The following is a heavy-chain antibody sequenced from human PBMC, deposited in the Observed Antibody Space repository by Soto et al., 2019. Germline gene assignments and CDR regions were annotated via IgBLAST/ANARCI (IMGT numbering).Heavy chain of an antibody. J-gene: IGHJ4*01. CDR2: ITWNSGKI. V-gene: IGHV3-9*01. D-gene: IGHD2-15*01. CDR1: GFTFDDYA. CDR3: VKDSYADFHRVLSTAEYFFDY. Sequence: GGSLRLSCTASGFTFDDYAMHWVRQGPGGGLEWVSGITWNSGKIAYADSVKGRFTIARDDDNNSLYLQMNSLRPEDTALYYCVKDSYADFHRVLSTAEYFFDYWGHGTLVTVSS.